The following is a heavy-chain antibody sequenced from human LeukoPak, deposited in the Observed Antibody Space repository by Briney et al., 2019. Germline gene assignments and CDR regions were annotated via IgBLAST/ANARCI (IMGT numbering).Heavy chain of an antibody. V-gene: IGHV3-30*04. CDR3: ARGYSSGWYNYFDY. D-gene: IGHD6-19*01. CDR1: GFTFSNYE. Sequence: GGSLRLSCAASGFTFSNYEMNWVRQAPGKGLEWVAVISYDGSNKYYADSVKGRFTISRDNSKNTLYLQMNSLRAEDTAVYYCARGYSSGWYNYFDYWGQGTLVTVSS. CDR2: ISYDGSNK. J-gene: IGHJ4*02.